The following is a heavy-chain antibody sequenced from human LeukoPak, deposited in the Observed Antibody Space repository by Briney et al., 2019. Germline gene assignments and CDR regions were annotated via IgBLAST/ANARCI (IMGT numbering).Heavy chain of an antibody. CDR1: GFTFSSFW. Sequence: TGGSLRLSCAASGFTFSSFWMHWVRQAPGKGLLWVSRINTDGSSTTYADSVKGRFTISRDNAKNTLYLQMNSLRAEDTAVYYCARDLGYDEFDYWGQGTLVTVSS. D-gene: IGHD3-22*01. CDR3: ARDLGYDEFDY. J-gene: IGHJ4*02. CDR2: INTDGSST. V-gene: IGHV3-74*01.